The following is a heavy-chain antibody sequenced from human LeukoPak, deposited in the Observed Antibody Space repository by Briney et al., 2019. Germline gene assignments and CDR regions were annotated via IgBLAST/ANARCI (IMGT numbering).Heavy chain of an antibody. V-gene: IGHV1-24*01. J-gene: IGHJ4*02. Sequence: ASVKVSCKVSGYTLTELSMHWVRQAPGKGLEWMGGFDPEDGETIYAQKFQGRVTMTEDTSTDTAYMELSRLRSDDTAVYYCARERPSSARFFYWGQGTLVTVSS. CDR3: ARERPSSARFFY. D-gene: IGHD3-10*01. CDR1: GYTLTELS. CDR2: FDPEDGET.